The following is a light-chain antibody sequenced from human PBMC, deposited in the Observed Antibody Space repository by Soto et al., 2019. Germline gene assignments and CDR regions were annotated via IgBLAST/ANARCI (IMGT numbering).Light chain of an antibody. J-gene: IGLJ2*01. Sequence: QTVVTQEPSLTVSPGGTVTLTCASSTGAVTSAFYPNWFQQKPGQAPTSLIYTASNRHSWTPARFSGSLLGGKATLTLSDVQPEDESDYYCLLYFGGTQLIFGGGTKLTVL. V-gene: IGLV7-43*01. CDR2: TAS. CDR1: TGAVTSAFY. CDR3: LLYFGGTQLI.